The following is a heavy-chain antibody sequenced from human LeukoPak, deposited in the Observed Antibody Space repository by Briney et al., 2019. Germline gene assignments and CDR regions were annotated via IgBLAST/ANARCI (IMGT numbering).Heavy chain of an antibody. CDR2: ISYDGSNK. V-gene: IGHV3-30-3*01. CDR3: ARGKRWLQLPHAFDI. D-gene: IGHD5-24*01. Sequence: GGSLRLSCAASGFSFNSDWMDWVRQAPGKGLEWVAVISYDGSNKYYADSVKGRFTISRDNSKNTLYLQMNSLRAEDTAVYYCARGKRWLQLPHAFDIWGQGTMVTVSS. J-gene: IGHJ3*02. CDR1: GFSFNSDW.